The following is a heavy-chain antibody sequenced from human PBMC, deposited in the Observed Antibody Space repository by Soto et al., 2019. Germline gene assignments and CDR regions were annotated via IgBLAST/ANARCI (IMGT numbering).Heavy chain of an antibody. Sequence: QAQLQESGPGLVRPSGTLSLTCTVSRFSVTNNYYWNWVRLSPGKALERVGEIYHIWARYYNPSLSGRASISMDKSKNQLSLHLTSVTAAETAVYYCARDSRYCTDGDCSIMRDAFDVWGQGTLVTVSS. J-gene: IGHJ3*01. D-gene: IGHD2-8*01. CDR2: IYHIWAR. CDR1: RFSVTNNYY. V-gene: IGHV4-4*02. CDR3: ARDSRYCTDGDCSIMRDAFDV.